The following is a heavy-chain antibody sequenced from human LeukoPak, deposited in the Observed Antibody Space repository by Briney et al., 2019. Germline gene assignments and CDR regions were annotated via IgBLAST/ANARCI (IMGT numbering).Heavy chain of an antibody. V-gene: IGHV4-59*01. Sequence: SETLSLTCTVSGGSISSYYWSWIRQPPGKGLEWIGYLYYSGSTSYNPSLKSRVTISVDTSKNQFSLKLSSVTAADTAVYYCARAAWSGLGYWGQGTLVTVSS. J-gene: IGHJ4*02. CDR1: GGSISSYY. CDR2: LYYSGST. CDR3: ARAAWSGLGY. D-gene: IGHD3-3*01.